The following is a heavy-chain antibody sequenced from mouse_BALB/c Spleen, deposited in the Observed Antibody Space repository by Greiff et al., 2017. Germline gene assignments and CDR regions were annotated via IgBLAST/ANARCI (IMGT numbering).Heavy chain of an antibody. J-gene: IGHJ2*01. CDR1: GYTFTSYW. D-gene: IGHD4-1*01. V-gene: IGHV1S81*02. CDR2: INPSNGRT. Sequence: VQLQESGAELVKPGASVKLSCKASGYTFTSYWMHWVKQRPGQGLEWIGEINPSNGRTNYNEKFKSKATLTVDKSSSTAYMQLSSLTSEDSAVYYCARWTSTGTNFDYWGQGTTLTVSS. CDR3: ARWTSTGTNFDY.